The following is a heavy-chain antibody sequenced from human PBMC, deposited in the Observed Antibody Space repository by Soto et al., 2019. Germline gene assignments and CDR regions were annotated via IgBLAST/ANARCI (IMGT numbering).Heavy chain of an antibody. J-gene: IGHJ4*02. CDR3: ACWGHIVPVAPSDFDR. CDR2: ISPDGSDV. D-gene: IGHD2-8*02. Sequence: QVVESGGGLVPPGGSLRLSCAASGFPFTNYWMNWVRQTPGKGLMWVSRISPDGSDVGYADSVEGRFTVSSDNAKTTLYLQMNSLRAEDTAMYYCACWGHIVPVAPSDFDRWGQGALVTVSS. CDR1: GFPFTNYW. V-gene: IGHV3-74*01.